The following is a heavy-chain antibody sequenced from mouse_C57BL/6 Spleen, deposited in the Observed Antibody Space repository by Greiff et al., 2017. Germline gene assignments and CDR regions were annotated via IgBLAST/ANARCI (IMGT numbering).Heavy chain of an antibody. D-gene: IGHD1-1*01. V-gene: IGHV1-18*01. CDR1: GYTFTDYN. CDR3: ARRYGSRGYAMDY. Sequence: VQLKESGPELVKPGASVKIPCKASGYTFTDYNMDWVKQSHGKSLEWIGDINPNNGGTIYNQKFKGKATLTVDKSSSTAYMELRSLTSEDTAVYYGARRYGSRGYAMDYWGQGTSVTVSS. J-gene: IGHJ4*01. CDR2: INPNNGGT.